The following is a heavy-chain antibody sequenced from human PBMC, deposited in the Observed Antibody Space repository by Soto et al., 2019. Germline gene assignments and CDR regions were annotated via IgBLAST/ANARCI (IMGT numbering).Heavy chain of an antibody. Sequence: SETLSLTCSVSGGSVSSGVYYWSWIRQPPGKGLELIGYISNSGSTNYNPSLTSRVAISLDRSRNQFSLKLTSVTAEDTAIYFCARLLGAHNTRPFWLGYFDYWGQGTLVTVSS. V-gene: IGHV4-61*08. CDR2: ISNSGST. D-gene: IGHD3-3*01. CDR3: ARLLGAHNTRPFWLGYFDY. J-gene: IGHJ4*02. CDR1: GGSVSSGVYY.